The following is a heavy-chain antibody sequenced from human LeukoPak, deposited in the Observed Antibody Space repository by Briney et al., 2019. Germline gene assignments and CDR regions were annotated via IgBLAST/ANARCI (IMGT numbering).Heavy chain of an antibody. D-gene: IGHD7-27*01. V-gene: IGHV6-1*01. J-gene: IGHJ4*02. CDR3: AGNWALDV. Sequence: SQTLSLSCATPGDSVSSNNASRDWIRQSPSRGLEWLGRTYYRSKWYNDYAVSVKGRITINKDTSKNHFSLQLNSVTPEDTAVYYCAGNWALDVWGQGTLVTVSS. CDR2: TYYRSKWYN. CDR1: GDSVSSNNAS.